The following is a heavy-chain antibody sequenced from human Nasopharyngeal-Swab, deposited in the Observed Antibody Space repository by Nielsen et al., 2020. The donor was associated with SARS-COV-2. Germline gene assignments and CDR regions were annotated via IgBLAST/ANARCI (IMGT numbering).Heavy chain of an antibody. CDR2: VSGSGKIT. Sequence: GESLKIPCLASGFTFNNNAMTWVRQAPGKGLEWVSTVSGSGKITYYADSVKGRFTISRDNAKNSLSLQMNSMRAEDTAVYYCARDSALAYEFWSGYYAPDDYYNYYGMDVWGQGTTVTVSS. J-gene: IGHJ6*02. CDR3: ARDSALAYEFWSGYYAPDDYYNYYGMDV. V-gene: IGHV3-23*01. CDR1: GFTFNNNA. D-gene: IGHD3-3*01.